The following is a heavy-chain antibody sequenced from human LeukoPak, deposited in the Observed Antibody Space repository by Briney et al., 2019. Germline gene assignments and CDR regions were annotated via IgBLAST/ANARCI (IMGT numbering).Heavy chain of an antibody. CDR2: INTNTGNP. D-gene: IGHD6-19*01. CDR1: GYTFISYA. Sequence: ASVKVSCKASGYTFISYAMNWVRQAPGQGLEWMGWINTNTGNPTYAQGFTGRFVFSLDTSFRTAYLHISSLKAEDTAVYNFVRAFGWYASNYFDYWGQGTLVTVSS. V-gene: IGHV7-4-1*02. J-gene: IGHJ4*02. CDR3: VRAFGWYASNYFDY.